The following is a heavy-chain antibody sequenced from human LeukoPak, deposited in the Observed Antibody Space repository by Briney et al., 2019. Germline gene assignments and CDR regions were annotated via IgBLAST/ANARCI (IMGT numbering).Heavy chain of an antibody. CDR1: GFTFSSYG. CDR3: GRQAAPDY. D-gene: IGHD6-13*01. Sequence: GGSLRLSCAASGFTFSSYGVHWVRQAPGKGLEWVAFIRYDGSNKYYADSVKGRFTISRDNSKNTLYLQMNSLRAEDTAVYYCGRQAAPDYWGQGTLVTVSS. V-gene: IGHV3-30*02. CDR2: IRYDGSNK. J-gene: IGHJ4*02.